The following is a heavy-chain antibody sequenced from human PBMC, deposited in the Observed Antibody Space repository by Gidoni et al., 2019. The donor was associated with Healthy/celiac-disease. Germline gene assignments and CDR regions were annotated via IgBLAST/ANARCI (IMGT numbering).Heavy chain of an antibody. CDR2: IKQDGSEK. CDR3: ARVGPKSSYSSKNGMDV. Sequence: EVQLVESVGGLVQPGGSLRLSCAASGFPFSSYWMSWVRQAPGKGLEWVANIKQDGSEKYYVDSVKGRFTISRDNAKNSLYLQMNSLRAEDTAVYYCARVGPKSSYSSKNGMDVWGQGTTVTVSS. D-gene: IGHD4-4*01. V-gene: IGHV3-7*01. J-gene: IGHJ6*02. CDR1: GFPFSSYW.